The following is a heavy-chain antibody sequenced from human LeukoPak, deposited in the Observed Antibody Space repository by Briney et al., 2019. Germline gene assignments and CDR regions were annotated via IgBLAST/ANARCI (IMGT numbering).Heavy chain of an antibody. D-gene: IGHD5-12*01. CDR2: IIPIFGTA. CDR3: ARDQGVDIVATTPYYYYGMDV. V-gene: IGHV1-69*05. J-gene: IGHJ6*02. Sequence: SVKVSCKASGGTFSSYAISWVRQAPGQGLEWMGGIIPIFGTANYAQKFQGRVTMTRDTSISTAYMELSRLRSDDTAVYYCARDQGVDIVATTPYYYYGMDVWGQGTTVTVSS. CDR1: GGTFSSYA.